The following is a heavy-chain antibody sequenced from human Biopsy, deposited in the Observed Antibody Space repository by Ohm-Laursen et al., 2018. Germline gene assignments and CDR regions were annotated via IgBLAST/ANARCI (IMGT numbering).Heavy chain of an antibody. J-gene: IGHJ4*02. D-gene: IGHD3-3*01. CDR1: GFSFTGYY. V-gene: IGHV1-46*01. CDR2: TNPVGGST. CDR3: ARLLQTDGDGFWSGYYDY. Sequence: SSVKVSCKVSGFSFTGYYIHWVRQAPGQGLEWMGITNPVGGSTNYAQKFQGRVTLTTDTSTSTVHMELRSLRSDDTAVYYCARLLQTDGDGFWSGYYDYWGQGTLVTVSS.